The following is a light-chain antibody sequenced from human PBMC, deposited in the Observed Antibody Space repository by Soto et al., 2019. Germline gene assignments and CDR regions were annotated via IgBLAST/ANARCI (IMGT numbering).Light chain of an antibody. CDR2: AAS. Sequence: DIQMTQSPSSLSASVGDRVTITCRASESISRHLNWYQQKPGKAPNLLIYAASTLQNGVPSRFIGSGSATDFTLTISSLQPEDFATYYCQQSYSTLSISFGQGTRLEIK. CDR1: ESISRH. J-gene: IGKJ5*01. V-gene: IGKV1-39*01. CDR3: QQSYSTLSIS.